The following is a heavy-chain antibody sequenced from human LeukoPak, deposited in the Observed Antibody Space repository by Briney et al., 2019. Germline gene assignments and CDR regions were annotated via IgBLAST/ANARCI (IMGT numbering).Heavy chain of an antibody. V-gene: IGHV3-21*01. CDR1: GFTFSSYS. Sequence: GGSLRLSCAASGFTFSSYSMNWVRQAPGKGVEWVSSISSSSSYIYYADSVKGRFTISRDNAKNSLYLQMNSLRAEDTAVYYCARDGGAAASPIDYWGQGTLVTVSS. J-gene: IGHJ4*02. D-gene: IGHD6-13*01. CDR3: ARDGGAAASPIDY. CDR2: ISSSSSYI.